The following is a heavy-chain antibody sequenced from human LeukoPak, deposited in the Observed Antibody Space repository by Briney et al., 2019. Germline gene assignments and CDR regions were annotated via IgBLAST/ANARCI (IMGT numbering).Heavy chain of an antibody. D-gene: IGHD6-13*01. V-gene: IGHV3-48*03. CDR1: GFTFSSYE. Sequence: GGSLRLSCAASGFTFSSYEMNWVRQAPGKGLEWVSYISSSGSTIYYADSVKGRFTISRDNAKNSLYLQMTSLRAEDTAVYYCAREGLQVAAADYYYYYGMDVWGQGTTVTVSS. CDR3: AREGLQVAAADYYYYYGMDV. CDR2: ISSSGSTI. J-gene: IGHJ6*02.